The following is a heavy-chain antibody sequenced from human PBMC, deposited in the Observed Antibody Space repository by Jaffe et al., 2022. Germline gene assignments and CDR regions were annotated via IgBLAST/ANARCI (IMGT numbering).Heavy chain of an antibody. CDR3: AKDATIFGVVTTTSHFDY. Sequence: EVQLVESGGGLVQPGRSLRLSCAASGFTFDDYAMHWVRQAPGKGLEWVSGISWNSGSIGYADSVKGRFTISRDNAKNSLYLQMNSLRAEDTALYYCAKDATIFGVVTTTSHFDYWGQGTLVTVSS. CDR1: GFTFDDYA. D-gene: IGHD3-3*01. V-gene: IGHV3-9*01. CDR2: ISWNSGSI. J-gene: IGHJ4*02.